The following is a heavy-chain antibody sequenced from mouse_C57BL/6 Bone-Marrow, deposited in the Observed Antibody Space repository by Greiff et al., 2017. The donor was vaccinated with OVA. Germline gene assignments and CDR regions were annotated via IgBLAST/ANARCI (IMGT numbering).Heavy chain of an antibody. CDR3: ARDSFGGFAY. D-gene: IGHD2-12*01. CDR2: IDPSDSYT. CDR1: GYTFTSYW. J-gene: IGHJ3*01. Sequence: QVQLQQPGAELVMPGASVKLSCKASGYTFTSYWMHWVKQRPGQGLEWIGEIDPSDSYTNYNQKFKGKSTFTADKSSITAYLQLSSLTTEDSAIYYCARDSFGGFAYWGQGTLVTVSA. V-gene: IGHV1-69*01.